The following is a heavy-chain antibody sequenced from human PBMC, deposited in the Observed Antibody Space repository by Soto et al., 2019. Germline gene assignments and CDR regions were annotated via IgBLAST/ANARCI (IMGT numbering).Heavy chain of an antibody. J-gene: IGHJ6*02. D-gene: IGHD5-18*01. CDR1: GYTFTGYY. CDR3: ARQEDSYGYRTYYYGMDV. CDR2: INPNSGGT. Sequence: ASVKVSCKASGYTFTGYYMHWVRQAPGQGLEWVGWINPNSGGTNYAQKFQGWVTMTRDTSISTAYMELSRLRSDDTAVYYCARQEDSYGYRTYYYGMDVWGQGTTVTVSS. V-gene: IGHV1-2*04.